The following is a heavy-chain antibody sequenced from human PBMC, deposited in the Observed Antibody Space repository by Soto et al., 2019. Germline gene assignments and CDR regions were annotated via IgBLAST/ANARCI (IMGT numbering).Heavy chain of an antibody. Sequence: QVQLVQSGAEVKKPGASVKVSCKASGYTFTSYDINWVRQATGQGLEWMGWMNPNSGNTGYAQKFQGRVTMTRNTSISTAYMELSSLRSEDTAVHYCARGWGSSWSPLYYGMDVWGQGTTVTVSS. J-gene: IGHJ6*02. V-gene: IGHV1-8*01. D-gene: IGHD6-13*01. CDR2: MNPNSGNT. CDR1: GYTFTSYD. CDR3: ARGWGSSWSPLYYGMDV.